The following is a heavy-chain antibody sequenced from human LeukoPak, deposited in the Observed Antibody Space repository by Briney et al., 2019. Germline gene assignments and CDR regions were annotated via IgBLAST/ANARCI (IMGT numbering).Heavy chain of an antibody. Sequence: ASVTVSCTASGGTFSSYAISWVRQAPGQGLEWMGGIIPIFGTANYAQKFQGRVTIIADESTSTAYMELSSLRSEDTAVYYCAGSLYCTNGVCYTDYYYYYYMDVWGKGTTVTVSS. CDR3: AGSLYCTNGVCYTDYYYYYYMDV. V-gene: IGHV1-69*01. D-gene: IGHD2-8*01. CDR2: IIPIFGTA. J-gene: IGHJ6*03. CDR1: GGTFSSYA.